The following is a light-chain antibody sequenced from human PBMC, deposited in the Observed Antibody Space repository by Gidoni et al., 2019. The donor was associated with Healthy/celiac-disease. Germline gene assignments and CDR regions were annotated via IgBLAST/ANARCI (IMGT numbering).Light chain of an antibody. Sequence: QSTLTQPASVSGSPGQSITISCTGTSSDVGGYNYVSWYQQHPGKAPKLMIYDVSNRPSGVSNRFSGSKSGNTASLTISGLQAEDEADYYCSSYTSSSTPHVVFGGGTKLTVL. V-gene: IGLV2-14*03. CDR3: SSYTSSSTPHVV. J-gene: IGLJ2*01. CDR1: SSDVGGYNY. CDR2: DVS.